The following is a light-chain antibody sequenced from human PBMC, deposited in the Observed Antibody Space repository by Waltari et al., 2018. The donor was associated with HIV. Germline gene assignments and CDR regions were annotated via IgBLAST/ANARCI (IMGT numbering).Light chain of an antibody. CDR1: SSDVGAFKY. J-gene: IGLJ1*01. V-gene: IGLV2-8*01. CDR3: SSYAGSSMSYA. Sequence: QSALTQPPSASGSPGQSVSISCPGASSDVGAFKYVSWYQQHPGKAPKLLIYDVTKRPSGVPDRFSGSKSGNTASLTVSGLQAEDEAHYYCSSYAGSSMSYAFGTGTKVTVL. CDR2: DVT.